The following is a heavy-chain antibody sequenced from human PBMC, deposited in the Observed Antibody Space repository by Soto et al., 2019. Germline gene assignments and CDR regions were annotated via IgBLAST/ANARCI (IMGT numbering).Heavy chain of an antibody. CDR3: ASHYYDSSGPPTYYFDY. Sequence: QVPLVQSGAEVKKPGASVKVSCKASGYTFTSYGISWVRQAPGQGLEWMGWISAYNGNTNYAQQLQGRVTMTTDTSTSTAYMELRSLRSDDTAVYYCASHYYDSSGPPTYYFDYWGQGTLVTVSS. CDR1: GYTFTSYG. D-gene: IGHD3-22*01. CDR2: ISAYNGNT. V-gene: IGHV1-18*01. J-gene: IGHJ4*02.